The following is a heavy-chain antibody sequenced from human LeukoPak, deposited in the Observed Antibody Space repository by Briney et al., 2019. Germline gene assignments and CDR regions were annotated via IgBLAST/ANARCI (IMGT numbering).Heavy chain of an antibody. V-gene: IGHV3-11*01. CDR3: ATAMIGLYYFDY. CDR2: ISSSSSTI. CDR1: GFTFSDYY. D-gene: IGHD3-22*01. Sequence: GGSLRLSCAASGFTFSDYYMSWIRQAPGKGLEWVSYISSSSSTIYYADSVKGRFTISRDNAKDSLYLQMNSLRAEDTAVYYCATAMIGLYYFDYWGQGTLVTVSS. J-gene: IGHJ4*02.